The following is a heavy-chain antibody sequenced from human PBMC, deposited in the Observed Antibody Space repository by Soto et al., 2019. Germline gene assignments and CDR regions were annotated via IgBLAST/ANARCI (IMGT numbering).Heavy chain of an antibody. V-gene: IGHV3-48*02. J-gene: IGHJ3*02. CDR1: AFIFSDYW. CDR3: AKSYDIVGAFDI. Sequence: GSLRLSCAGAAFIFSDYWMTWIRQAPGKRLEWVSYISSSSSTIYYADSVKGRLTISRDNAKNSLYLQMNSLRDEDTAVYYCAKSYDIVGAFDIWGQGT. D-gene: IGHD1-26*01. CDR2: ISSSSSTI.